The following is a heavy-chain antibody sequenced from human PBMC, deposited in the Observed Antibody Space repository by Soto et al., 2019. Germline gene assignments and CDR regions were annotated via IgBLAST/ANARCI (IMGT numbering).Heavy chain of an antibody. CDR1: AGSLSIYY. CDR3: ARDEVVVAAPQHSWLDS. D-gene: IGHD2-15*01. CDR2: IYHTGST. V-gene: IGHV4-59*01. Sequence: SETLSLSCPVSAGSLSIYYWTWIRQYPGKGLEWIGEIYHTGSTKYNLSLKSRVAISVDMSKNQISLTLSSVTPADTAVYYWARDEVVVAAPQHSWLDSWGQGTLVTVSS. J-gene: IGHJ5*01.